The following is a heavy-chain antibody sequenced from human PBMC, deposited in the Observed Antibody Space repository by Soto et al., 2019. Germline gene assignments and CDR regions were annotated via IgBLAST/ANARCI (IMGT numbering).Heavy chain of an antibody. D-gene: IGHD7-27*01. J-gene: IGHJ3*02. CDR3: ARAWGCAFDI. CDR2: IYYSGST. V-gene: IGHV4-59*01. Sequence: QVQLQESGPGLVKPSETLSLTCTVSGGSISSYYWSWIRQPPGKGLEWIGYIYYSGSTNYNPSLKSRVTISVDTSKNQFSLKLSSVTAADTAVYYCARAWGCAFDIWGQGTMVTVSS. CDR1: GGSISSYY.